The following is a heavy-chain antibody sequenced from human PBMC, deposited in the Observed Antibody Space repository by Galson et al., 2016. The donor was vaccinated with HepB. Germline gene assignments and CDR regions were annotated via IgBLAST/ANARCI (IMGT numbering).Heavy chain of an antibody. V-gene: IGHV4-59*01. Sequence: SETLSLTCTVSDGSITNYYWSWIRQPPGKGLEWIGFIYYTGSTNYSPSLQSRVTISLDTSKNQFSLKLTPVTAADTAVYYCVRGTPYFYTGMDVWGQGTTVTVSS. CDR3: VRGTPYFYTGMDV. CDR2: IYYTGST. J-gene: IGHJ6*02. D-gene: IGHD4-23*01. CDR1: DGSITNYY.